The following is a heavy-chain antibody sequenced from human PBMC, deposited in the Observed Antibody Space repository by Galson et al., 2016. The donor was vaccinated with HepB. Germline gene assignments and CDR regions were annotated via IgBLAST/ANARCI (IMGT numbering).Heavy chain of an antibody. CDR3: ARGRAAAGWGPYFY. V-gene: IGHV1-2*02. CDR1: GNTFTGYY. CDR2: INPKSGGT. J-gene: IGHJ4*02. Sequence: SVKVSCKASGNTFTGYYMPWVRQAPGQGLEWMGWINPKSGGTNYAQNFQGRVTMTRDTSISTAYMEVRRLRYDDTAVYYCARGRAAAGWGPYFYWGQGTLVTVSS. D-gene: IGHD6-13*01.